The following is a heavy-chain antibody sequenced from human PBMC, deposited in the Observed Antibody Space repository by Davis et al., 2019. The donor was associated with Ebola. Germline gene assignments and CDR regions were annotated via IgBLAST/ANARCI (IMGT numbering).Heavy chain of an antibody. CDR3: ARDRGVTPFDY. J-gene: IGHJ4*02. D-gene: IGHD2-21*02. CDR1: GGSISNYY. CDR2: IYYSGST. Sequence: SETLSLTCTVSGGSISNYYWSWIRQPPGKGLEWIGYIYYSGSTNYNPSLKSRVTISVDTSKNQFSLKLSPVTAADTAVYYCARDRGVTPFDYWGQGTLVTVSS. V-gene: IGHV4-59*01.